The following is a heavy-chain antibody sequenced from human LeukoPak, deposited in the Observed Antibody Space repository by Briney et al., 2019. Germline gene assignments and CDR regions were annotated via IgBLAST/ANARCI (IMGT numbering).Heavy chain of an antibody. CDR3: ASCNIVVVPAAIPLYDGMDV. D-gene: IGHD2-2*01. V-gene: IGHV1-69*01. J-gene: IGHJ6*04. CDR2: IIPIFGTA. Sequence: SVKVSCKASGGTFSSYAISWVRQAPRQGLEWMGGIIPIFGTANYAQKFQGRVTITADESTSTAYMELSSLRSEDTAVYYCASCNIVVVPAAIPLYDGMDVWGKGTTVTVSS. CDR1: GGTFSSYA.